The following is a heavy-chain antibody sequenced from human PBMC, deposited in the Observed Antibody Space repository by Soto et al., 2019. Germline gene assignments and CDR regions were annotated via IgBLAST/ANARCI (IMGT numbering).Heavy chain of an antibody. CDR3: ARGGWGSGVIDTEYYFDY. J-gene: IGHJ4*02. CDR1: GFTFKTYS. D-gene: IGHD3-10*01. CDR2: ISSSGSTI. Sequence: PGGSLRLSCVASGFTFKTYSMNWARQAPGKGLVWVSYISSSGSTIYYADSVKGRFTISRDNAKNSLYLQMNSLRAEDTAVYYCARGGWGSGVIDTEYYFDYWGQGTLVTVSS. V-gene: IGHV3-48*04.